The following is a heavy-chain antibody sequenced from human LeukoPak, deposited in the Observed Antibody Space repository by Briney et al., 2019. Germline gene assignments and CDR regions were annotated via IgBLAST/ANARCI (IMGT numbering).Heavy chain of an antibody. Sequence: ASVKVSCKASGGTFSSYAISWVRQAPGQGLEWMGGIIPIFGTANYAQKFQGRVTITADESTSTAYMELSSLRSEDTAVYYCARDSGIAAAGPSGNWFDPWAREPWSPSPQ. CDR2: IIPIFGTA. V-gene: IGHV1-69*13. CDR1: GGTFSSYA. J-gene: IGHJ5*02. D-gene: IGHD6-13*01. CDR3: ARDSGIAAAGPSGNWFDP.